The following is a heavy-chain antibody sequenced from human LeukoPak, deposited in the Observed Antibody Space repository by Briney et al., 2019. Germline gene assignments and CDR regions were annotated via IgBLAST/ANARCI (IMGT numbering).Heavy chain of an antibody. CDR2: IKKNGGST. V-gene: IGHV3-20*04. D-gene: IGHD5/OR15-5a*01. J-gene: IGHJ4*01. CDR1: GVTSTFGDYG. CDR3: ARVNSVNLSDY. Sequence: GGSLRLSCEASGVTSTFGDYGMSWVRQPRGKGLEWVSGIKKNGGSTSYADSVKGRFAISRDNVKGALYLQMSSLRAEDTAVYYCARVNSVNLSDYWGPGTLVTVSS.